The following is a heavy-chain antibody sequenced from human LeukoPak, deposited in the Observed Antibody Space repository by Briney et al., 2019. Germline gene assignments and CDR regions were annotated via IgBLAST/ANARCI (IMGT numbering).Heavy chain of an antibody. Sequence: GGSLRPSCVASGFTFSDHAMSWVRQAPGKGLEWVSALSGSGDRAYYADSVRGRFRISRDNSKKTLFLEMNSLRAEDTAVYYCARGGNSLDYWGQGTLVTVSS. CDR1: GFTFSDHA. J-gene: IGHJ4*02. D-gene: IGHD5-18*01. CDR2: LSGSGDRA. V-gene: IGHV3-23*01. CDR3: ARGGNSLDY.